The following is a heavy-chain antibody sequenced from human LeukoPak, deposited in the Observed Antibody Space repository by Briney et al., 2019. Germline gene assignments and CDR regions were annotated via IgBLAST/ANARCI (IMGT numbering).Heavy chain of an antibody. V-gene: IGHV4-59*01. Sequence: PSETLSLTCTVSGGSISSYYWSWIRQPPGKGLEWIGYIYDRGSTKYNPSLKSRVTISEDTSKNQFSLWLNSVTAADTAVYYCAREGTQTGYYFYYMDVWGKGTTVTVSS. J-gene: IGHJ6*03. CDR3: AREGTQTGYYFYYMDV. CDR2: IYDRGST. CDR1: GGSISSYY. D-gene: IGHD3-10*01.